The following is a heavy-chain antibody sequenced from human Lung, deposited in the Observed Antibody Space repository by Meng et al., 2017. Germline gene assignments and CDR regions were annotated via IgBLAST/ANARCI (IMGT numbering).Heavy chain of an antibody. CDR3: ARGPTTMAHDFDY. J-gene: IGHJ4*02. CDR2: INHSGST. CDR1: CGSFSDYY. V-gene: IGHV4-34*01. D-gene: IGHD4-11*01. Sequence: QVQLQQLGAGLLQPSETLSLTCVVSCGSFSDYYWSWIRQPPGKGLEWIGEINHSGSTNYNPSLESRATISVDTSQNNLSLKLSSVTAADSAVYYCARGPTTMAHDFDYWGQGTLVTVSS.